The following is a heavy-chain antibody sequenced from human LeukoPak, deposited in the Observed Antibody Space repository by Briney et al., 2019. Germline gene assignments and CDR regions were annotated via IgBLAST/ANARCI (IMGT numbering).Heavy chain of an antibody. CDR2: ITWNSGTI. Sequence: PGRSLRLSCAASGFTYYDYAMHWVRQAPGKGLEWVSGITWNSGTIGYADSVKGRFTISRDNAKNSLYLQMNSLRAEDTALYYCARGYYAASMRFDYWGRGTLVTVSS. D-gene: IGHD3-10*01. V-gene: IGHV3-9*01. J-gene: IGHJ4*02. CDR1: GFTYYDYA. CDR3: ARGYYAASMRFDY.